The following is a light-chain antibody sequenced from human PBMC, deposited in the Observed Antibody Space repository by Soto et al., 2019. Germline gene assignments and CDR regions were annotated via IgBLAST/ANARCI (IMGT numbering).Light chain of an antibody. CDR1: QNINNY. J-gene: IGKJ5*01. CDR3: QQYENLPT. V-gene: IGKV1-33*01. Sequence: DIQMTPSPSSLSASVGDRVTITCQASQNINNYLNWYQPKPGRAPKILIYDASNLEAGVPSRFRGSGSGTDFTFTISRLQPEDIATYYCQQYENLPTFGQGTRLENK. CDR2: DAS.